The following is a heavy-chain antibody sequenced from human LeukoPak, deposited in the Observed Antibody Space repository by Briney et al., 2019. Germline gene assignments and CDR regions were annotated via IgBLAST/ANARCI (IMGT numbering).Heavy chain of an antibody. CDR1: GYTFTSYY. CDR3: ASPVTVVAATHQFYYYYYGMDV. J-gene: IGHJ6*02. D-gene: IGHD2-15*01. CDR2: INPSGGST. Sequence: ASVKVSCKASGYTFTSYYMHWVRQAPGQGLEWMGIINPSGGSTSYAQKFQGRVTMTRDTSTSTVYMELSSLRSEDTAVYYCASPVTVVAATHQFYYYYYGMDVWGQGTTVTVSS. V-gene: IGHV1-46*01.